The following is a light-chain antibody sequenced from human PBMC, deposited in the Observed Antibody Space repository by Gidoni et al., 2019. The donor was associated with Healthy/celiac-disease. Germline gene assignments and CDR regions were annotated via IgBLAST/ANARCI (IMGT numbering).Light chain of an antibody. CDR3: QQSYSTHALT. J-gene: IGKJ4*01. V-gene: IGKV1-39*01. CDR1: QSISSY. Sequence: DIQMTQSPSSLSASVGDRVTITCRASQSISSYLNWYQQKPGKAPKLLIYAASSLQSGVTSRFSGSGSGTDFTLTISSLQPEDFATYYCQQSYSTHALTFGGGTKVEIK. CDR2: AAS.